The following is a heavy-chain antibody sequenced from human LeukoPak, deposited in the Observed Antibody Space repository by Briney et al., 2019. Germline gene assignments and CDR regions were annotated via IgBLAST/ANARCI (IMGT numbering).Heavy chain of an antibody. Sequence: GGSLRLSCAASGFTVSNNFMSWVRQTPEKGLEWVSVIYSDGSTYYADSVKGRFTISRDSPKNTLYLQMNSLRDEDTAVYYCARSGSGWFDFWGQGTLVTVSS. CDR3: ARSGSGWFDF. D-gene: IGHD6-19*01. V-gene: IGHV3-53*01. CDR1: GFTVSNNF. J-gene: IGHJ4*02. CDR2: IYSDGST.